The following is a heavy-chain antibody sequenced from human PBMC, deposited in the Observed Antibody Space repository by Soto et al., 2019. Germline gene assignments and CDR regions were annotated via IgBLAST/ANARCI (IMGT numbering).Heavy chain of an antibody. V-gene: IGHV1-24*01. D-gene: IGHD3-3*01. Sequence: QVQLVQSGAEVKKPGASVKVSCKVSGYTLTELSMHWVRQAPGKGLEWMGGFDPEDGETIYAQKFQGRVPMTEDTSTSKAYTGLTALRSEATAVYYCATAPPLRFLEWFRNHNWFVPWGQGTLVTFSS. CDR2: FDPEDGET. J-gene: IGHJ5*02. CDR3: ATAPPLRFLEWFRNHNWFVP. CDR1: GYTLTELS.